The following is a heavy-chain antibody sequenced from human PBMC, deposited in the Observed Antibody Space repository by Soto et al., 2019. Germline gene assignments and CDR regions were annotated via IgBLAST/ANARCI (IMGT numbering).Heavy chain of an antibody. CDR2: VNHSGST. V-gene: IGHV4-34*01. D-gene: IGHD6-13*01. CDR1: GGSFSGYY. J-gene: IGHJ4*02. CDR3: ARSSLYSSSWHDY. Sequence: QVQLQQWGAGLLKPSETLSLTCAVYGGSFSGYYWSWIRQPPGKGLEWIGEVNHSGSTNYNPSLKRRVTISVDTSKNQFSLKLSSVTAADTAVYYCARSSLYSSSWHDYWGQGTLVTVSS.